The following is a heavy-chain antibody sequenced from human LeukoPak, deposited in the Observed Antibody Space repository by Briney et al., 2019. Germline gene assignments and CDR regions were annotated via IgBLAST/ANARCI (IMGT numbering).Heavy chain of an antibody. V-gene: IGHV4-59*01. J-gene: IGHJ4*02. D-gene: IGHD3-10*01. CDR1: GGSISSYY. CDR2: IYYSGST. CDR3: ATSRGVLTPFDY. Sequence: SETLSHTCTVSGGSISSYYWSWIRQPPGKGLEWIGYIYYSGSTNYNPSLKSRVTISVDTSKNQFSLKLNSVTAADTAVYYCATSRGVLTPFDYWGQGTLVTVSS.